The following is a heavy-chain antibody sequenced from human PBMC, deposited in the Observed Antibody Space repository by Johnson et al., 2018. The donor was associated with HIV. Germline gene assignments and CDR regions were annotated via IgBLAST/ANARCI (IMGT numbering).Heavy chain of an antibody. Sequence: QVQLVESGGGVVQPGRSLRLSCAASGFTFSSYAMHWVRQAPGKGLEWVAVISYDGSNKYYTDSVQGRFTISRDNSKNTLYLKMTSLRAEDTAVYYCARALLSASTSGAFDSWGQGTMVTVSS. CDR2: ISYDGSNK. D-gene: IGHD1-1*01. J-gene: IGHJ3*02. CDR1: GFTFSSYA. CDR3: ARALLSASTSGAFDS. V-gene: IGHV3-30*04.